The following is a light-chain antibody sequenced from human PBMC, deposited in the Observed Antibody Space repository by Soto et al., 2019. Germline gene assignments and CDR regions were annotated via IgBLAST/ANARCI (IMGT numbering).Light chain of an antibody. CDR2: DAS. CDR3: QQYDNLPSIT. CDR1: QDISNY. J-gene: IGKJ5*01. V-gene: IGKV1-33*01. Sequence: DIQMTQSPSSLSASVGDRVTITSQASQDISNYLNWYQQKPGKAPKLLIYDASNLETGVPSRFSGSRSGTDFTFTISNLQPEDIATYYCQQYDNLPSITFGQGTRLEIK.